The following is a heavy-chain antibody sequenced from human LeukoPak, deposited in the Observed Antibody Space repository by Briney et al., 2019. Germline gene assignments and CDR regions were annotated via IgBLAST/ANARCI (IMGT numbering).Heavy chain of an antibody. J-gene: IGHJ1*01. CDR3: AKDSSSWFTYFQH. Sequence: GGSLRLSCAASGFTFSSYAMSWVRQAPGKRLEWVSSISGSGGSTYYADSVKGRFTISTDNSKHTLYLQMNSLRAEDTAVYYCAKDSSSWFTYFQHWGQGTLVTVSS. CDR2: ISGSGGST. V-gene: IGHV3-23*01. CDR1: GFTFSSYA. D-gene: IGHD6-13*01.